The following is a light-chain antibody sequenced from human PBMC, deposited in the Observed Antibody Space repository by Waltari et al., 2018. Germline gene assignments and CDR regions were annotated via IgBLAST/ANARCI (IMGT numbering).Light chain of an antibody. CDR2: LDS. CDR3: QAWDSSTGV. J-gene: IGLJ1*01. V-gene: IGLV3-1*01. Sequence: SYELTQPPSVSVSPGETASITCSGDNFGTTYTFWYQQKPGQSPVLVMSLDSKRPSGIPERFSGSNSGNTATLTIRGTQAIDEADYYCQAWDSSTGVFGPGTKVTVL. CDR1: NFGTTY.